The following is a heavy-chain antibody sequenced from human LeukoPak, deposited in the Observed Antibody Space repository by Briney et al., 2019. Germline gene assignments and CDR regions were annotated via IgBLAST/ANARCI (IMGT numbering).Heavy chain of an antibody. D-gene: IGHD4-23*01. V-gene: IGHV3-23*01. CDR2: IGNVDRDT. CDR1: GFTFSRNA. J-gene: IGHJ4*02. CDR3: AKDILRWSFDY. Sequence: PGGSLSLSCAASGFTFSRNAMSWVRQAPGKGLEWVSAIGNVDRDTYYADSVKGRFTISRDSSKNTLYLQMNSLTAEDTAVYYCAKDILRWSFDYWGQGTLVTVSS.